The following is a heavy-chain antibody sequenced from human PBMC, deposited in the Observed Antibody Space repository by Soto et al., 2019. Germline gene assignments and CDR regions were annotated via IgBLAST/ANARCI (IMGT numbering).Heavy chain of an antibody. J-gene: IGHJ4*02. D-gene: IGHD6-6*01. V-gene: IGHV1-8*01. CDR2: MNPTSGNT. CDR1: GYTFTSYD. Sequence: QVQLVQSGAEVKKPGASVKVSCKASGYTFTSYDITWVRQATGQGLEWMGWMNPTSGNTGYAQKFQGRVTMTRNTSISTAYMELSSMRYEDTAVYYCARGGVPPTDWCQGTLVTVSS. CDR3: ARGGVPPTD.